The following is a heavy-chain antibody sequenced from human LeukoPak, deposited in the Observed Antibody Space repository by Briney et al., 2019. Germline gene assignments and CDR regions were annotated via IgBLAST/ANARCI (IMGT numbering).Heavy chain of an antibody. Sequence: GGSLRLSCTASGFTLSSYEMSWIRQAPGKGLEWVSSIDYSGGSTHYADSVMGRFTISRDNSKNTLYLQLNSLSADDTAVYYCAKGRSYWYYYYMDVWGKGTTVTISS. CDR2: IDYSGGST. CDR1: GFTLSSYE. D-gene: IGHD1-26*01. J-gene: IGHJ6*03. V-gene: IGHV3-23*01. CDR3: AKGRSYWYYYYMDV.